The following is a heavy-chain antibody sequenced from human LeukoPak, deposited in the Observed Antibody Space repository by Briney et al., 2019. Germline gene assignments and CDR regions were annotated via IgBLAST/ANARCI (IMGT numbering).Heavy chain of an antibody. Sequence: GGSLRLSCAASGFTVSSNYMSWVRQAPGKGPEWVSVIYSGGSTYYADSVKGRFTISRHNSKNTLYLQMNSLRAEDTAVYYCASAITMIVVGPLDYWGQGTLVTVSS. CDR1: GFTVSSNY. J-gene: IGHJ4*02. CDR3: ASAITMIVVGPLDY. CDR2: IYSGGST. D-gene: IGHD3-22*01. V-gene: IGHV3-66*01.